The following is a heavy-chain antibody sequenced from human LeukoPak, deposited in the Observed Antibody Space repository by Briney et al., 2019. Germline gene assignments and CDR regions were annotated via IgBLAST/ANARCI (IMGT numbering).Heavy chain of an antibody. CDR3: ARAPSDIGGYYPEYFRH. CDR2: IKSDGST. Sequence: PGGSLRLSCAASGFTFSSYWMHWVRQAPGKGLVWVSRIKSDGSTRYADSVKGRFTISRDNAKNTVSLQMTSLRAEDTGVYYCARAPSDIGGYYPEYFRHWGQGTLVIVSS. J-gene: IGHJ1*01. V-gene: IGHV3-74*01. CDR1: GFTFSSYW. D-gene: IGHD3-22*01.